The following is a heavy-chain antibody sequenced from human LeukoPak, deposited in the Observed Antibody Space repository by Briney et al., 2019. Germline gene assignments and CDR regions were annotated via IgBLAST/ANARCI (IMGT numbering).Heavy chain of an antibody. CDR2: ISGSGGST. J-gene: IGHJ5*02. Sequence: GGSLRLSCAASGFTFSSYALSWVRQAPGKGLEWVSAISGSGGSTYCADSVKGRFTISRDNSKNKLYLQMNSLRAEDTAVYYCAKARWGIAAAPSDPWGQGTLVTVSS. CDR3: AKARWGIAAAPSDP. V-gene: IGHV3-23*01. CDR1: GFTFSSYA. D-gene: IGHD6-13*01.